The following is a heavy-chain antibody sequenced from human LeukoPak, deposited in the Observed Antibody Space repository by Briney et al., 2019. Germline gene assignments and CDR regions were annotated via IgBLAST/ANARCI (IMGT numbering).Heavy chain of an antibody. D-gene: IGHD3-9*01. Sequence: VKVSCEASGGTFSSYAISWVRQAPGQGLEWMGGIIPIFGTANYAQKFQGRVTITADESTSTAYMELSSLRSEDTAVYYCARGPTTGYRYYYYYMDVWGKGTTVTVSS. CDR2: IIPIFGTA. J-gene: IGHJ6*03. V-gene: IGHV1-69*13. CDR1: GGTFSSYA. CDR3: ARGPTTGYRYYYYYMDV.